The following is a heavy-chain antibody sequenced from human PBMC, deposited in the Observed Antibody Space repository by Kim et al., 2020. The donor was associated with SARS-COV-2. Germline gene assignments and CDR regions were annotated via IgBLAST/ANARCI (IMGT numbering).Heavy chain of an antibody. J-gene: IGHJ4*02. CDR1: GGSFGGYY. D-gene: IGHD2-15*01. Sequence: SETLSLTCAVYGGSFGGYYWTWIRQPPGKGLEWIGEINHSGSPNYSPSLKSRVTISVDTSKNQFSLKLTSVTAADTAVYYCARGKEGGLPTSEYWGQGTLVTVSS. CDR2: INHSGSP. CDR3: ARGKEGGLPTSEY. V-gene: IGHV4-34*01.